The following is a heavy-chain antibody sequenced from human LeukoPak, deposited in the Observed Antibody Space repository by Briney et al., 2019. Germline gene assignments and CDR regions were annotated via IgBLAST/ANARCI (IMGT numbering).Heavy chain of an antibody. CDR3: ARDGNILTGYYADY. D-gene: IGHD3-9*01. J-gene: IGHJ4*02. Sequence: GGSLRLSCVASGFSFSTYWMSWVRQAPGKGLEWVANIKEDGSEKYYVDSVKGRFTISRDNAKNSLYLQMNSLRAEDTAVYYCARDGNILTGYYADYWGQGNLVTVSS. CDR1: GFSFSTYW. V-gene: IGHV3-7*01. CDR2: IKEDGSEK.